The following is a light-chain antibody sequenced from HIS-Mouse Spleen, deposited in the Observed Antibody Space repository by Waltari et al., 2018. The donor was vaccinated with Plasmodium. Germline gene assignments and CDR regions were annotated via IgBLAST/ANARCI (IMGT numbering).Light chain of an antibody. J-gene: IGLJ3*02. CDR3: YSTDSSGNHRV. Sequence: SYELTQPPSVSVSPGQTARITCSGAALPKKYAYWYQQKSGQAPVLVIYEDSKRPSGIPERFSGSSSGTMATLIISGAQVEDEADYYCYSTDSSGNHRVFGGGTKLTVL. CDR1: ALPKKY. CDR2: EDS. V-gene: IGLV3-10*01.